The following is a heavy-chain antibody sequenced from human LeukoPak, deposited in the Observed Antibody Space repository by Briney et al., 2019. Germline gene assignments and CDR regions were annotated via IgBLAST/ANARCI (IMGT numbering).Heavy chain of an antibody. J-gene: IGHJ4*02. V-gene: IGHV3-53*01. Sequence: PGGSLRLSCAASGFTVSSNYMSWVRQAPGKGLEWVSVIYSGGSTYYADSVKGRFTISRDNSKNTLYLQMNSLRAEDTAVYYCATVSRDYYYDTSGYGSPFDYWGQGTLVTVSS. D-gene: IGHD3-22*01. CDR3: ATVSRDYYYDTSGYGSPFDY. CDR1: GFTVSSNY. CDR2: IYSGGST.